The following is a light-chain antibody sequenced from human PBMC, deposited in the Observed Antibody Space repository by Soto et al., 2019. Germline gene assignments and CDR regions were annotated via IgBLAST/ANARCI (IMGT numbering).Light chain of an antibody. CDR1: QTVTNSF. V-gene: IGKV3-20*01. J-gene: IGKJ2*01. CDR3: QQYSTLPHT. Sequence: ENVLTQSPGTLSLSPGERATLSCRASQTVTNSFFAWYQQEPGQPPRLLIHGISSRATGIPDRFSGSGSGTDFTLTISRLEPEDFVVYYCQQYSTLPHTFGRGTKLEV. CDR2: GIS.